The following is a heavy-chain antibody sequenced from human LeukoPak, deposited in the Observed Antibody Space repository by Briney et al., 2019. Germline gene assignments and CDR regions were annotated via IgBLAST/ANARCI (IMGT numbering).Heavy chain of an antibody. CDR3: AKDPPEIY. CDR2: INDGGDYT. CDR1: GFTFSSYA. Sequence: GGSLRLSCAASGFTFSSYAMNWVRLAPGKGLEWVSAINDGGDYTYYADSVKGRFTISRDNSKNTLYLQMNSLRAEDTAVYYCAKDPPEIYWGQGTLVTVSS. V-gene: IGHV3-23*01. J-gene: IGHJ4*02.